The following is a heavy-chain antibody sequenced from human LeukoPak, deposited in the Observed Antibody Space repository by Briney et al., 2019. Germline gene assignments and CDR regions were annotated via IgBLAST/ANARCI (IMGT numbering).Heavy chain of an antibody. CDR1: GGSISSSSYY. Sequence: SETLSLTCTVSGGSISSSSYYWGWIRQPAGKGLEWIGRIYTSGSTNYNPSLKSRVTMSVDTSKNQFSLKLSSVTAADTAVYYCARGGELDYYYYYMDVWGKGTTVIISS. V-gene: IGHV4-61*02. J-gene: IGHJ6*03. D-gene: IGHD6-6*01. CDR2: IYTSGST. CDR3: ARGGELDYYYYYMDV.